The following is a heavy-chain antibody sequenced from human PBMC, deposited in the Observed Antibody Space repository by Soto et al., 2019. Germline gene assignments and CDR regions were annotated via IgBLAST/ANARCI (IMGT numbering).Heavy chain of an antibody. V-gene: IGHV1-18*01. CDR2: INAYNGNT. CDR3: ARVLPPFDP. CDR1: GYTFTSYG. J-gene: IGHJ5*02. Sequence: QVQLVQSGAEVKKPGASVKVSCKASGYTFTSYGISWVRQAPGQGLEWMGWINAYNGNTNYAQKLQXXXTXPTATSTSTAYMELRSLRSDATAVYYCARVLPPFDPWGQGTLVTVSS.